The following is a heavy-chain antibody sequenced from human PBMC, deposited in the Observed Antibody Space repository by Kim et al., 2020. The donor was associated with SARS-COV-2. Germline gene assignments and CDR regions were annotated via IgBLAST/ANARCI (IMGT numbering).Heavy chain of an antibody. CDR3: ARQLILLSGRSGMDV. J-gene: IGHJ6*02. D-gene: IGHD2-15*01. V-gene: IGHV4-39*01. CDR1: GGSISSSSYY. Sequence: SETLSLTCTVSGGSISSSSYYWGWIRQPPGKGLEWIGSIYYSGSTYYNPSLKSRVTISVDTSKNQFSLKLSSVTAADTAVYYCARQLILLSGRSGMDVWGQGTTVTVSS. CDR2: IYYSGST.